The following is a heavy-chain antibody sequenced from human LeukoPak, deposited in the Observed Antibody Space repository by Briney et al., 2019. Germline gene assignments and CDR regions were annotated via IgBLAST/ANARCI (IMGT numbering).Heavy chain of an antibody. CDR2: INPSGGST. CDR1: GYTFTSYY. Sequence: ASVTVSCTASGYTFTSYYMHWVRQAPGQGLEWMGIINPSGGSTSYAQKFQGRVTMTRDTSTSTVYMELSSLRSEDTAVYYCASARRDGYNCIDYWGQGTLVTVSS. CDR3: ASARRDGYNCIDY. J-gene: IGHJ4*02. V-gene: IGHV1-46*01. D-gene: IGHD5-24*01.